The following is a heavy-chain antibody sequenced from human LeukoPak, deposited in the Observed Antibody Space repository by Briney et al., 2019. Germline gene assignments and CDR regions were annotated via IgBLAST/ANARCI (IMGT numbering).Heavy chain of an antibody. J-gene: IGHJ4*02. CDR2: LTGSGGST. CDR1: GFTFNNYA. CDR3: ARDLYDYSLSAQLSY. D-gene: IGHD4-11*01. V-gene: IGHV3-23*01. Sequence: PGGSLRLSCAASGFTFNNYAMSWVRQAPGKGLEWVSALTGSGGSTYYADSVKGRFTISRDNSKNTLYLQMNSLRPEDTAVYYCARDLYDYSLSAQLSYWGQGTLVPVSS.